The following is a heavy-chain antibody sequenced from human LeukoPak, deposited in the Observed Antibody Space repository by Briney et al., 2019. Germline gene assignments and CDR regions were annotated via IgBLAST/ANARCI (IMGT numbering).Heavy chain of an antibody. CDR3: ARDQGSSSWGDFDY. V-gene: IGHV4-39*07. D-gene: IGHD6-13*01. J-gene: IGHJ4*02. CDR1: GGSISSSSYY. Sequence: SETLSLTCTVSGGSISSSSYYWGWIRQPPGKGLEWIGSIYYSGSTYYNPSLKSRVTISVDTSKNQFSLKLSSVTAADTAVYYCARDQGSSSWGDFDYWGQGTLVTVSS. CDR2: IYYSGST.